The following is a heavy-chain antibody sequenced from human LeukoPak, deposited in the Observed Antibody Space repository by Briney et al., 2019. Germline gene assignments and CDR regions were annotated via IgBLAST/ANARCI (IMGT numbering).Heavy chain of an antibody. CDR3: ARGAVYSSSPEDYYYYYMDV. J-gene: IGHJ6*03. D-gene: IGHD6-6*01. Sequence: PGRSLRLSCAASGFTFSDYYMSWIRQAPGKGLEWVSYISSSGSTIYYADSVKGRFTISRDNAKNSLYLQMNSLRAEDTAVYYCARGAVYSSSPEDYYYYYMDVWGKGTTVTVSS. V-gene: IGHV3-11*04. CDR1: GFTFSDYY. CDR2: ISSSGSTI.